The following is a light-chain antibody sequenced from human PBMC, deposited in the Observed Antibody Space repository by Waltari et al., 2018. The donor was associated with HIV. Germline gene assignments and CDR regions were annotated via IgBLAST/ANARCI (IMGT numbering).Light chain of an antibody. CDR2: RTD. CDR3: AAWDDSLSAL. Sequence: QSVLTQPPSASGTPGQRVTSSCSGASSNIGSNYVCWYQELPGTAPKLLIYRTDQRPSGVPDRFSGSKSGTSASLAISGLRSEDEADYYCAAWDDSLSALFGGGTKLTVL. J-gene: IGLJ2*01. V-gene: IGLV1-47*01. CDR1: SSNIGSNY.